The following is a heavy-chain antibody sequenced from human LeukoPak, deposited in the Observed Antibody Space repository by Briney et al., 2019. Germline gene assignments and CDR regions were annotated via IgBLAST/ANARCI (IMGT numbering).Heavy chain of an antibody. CDR1: GFTFSSYA. D-gene: IGHD3-22*01. CDR3: ARESSSGYYYYYYYYMDV. J-gene: IGHJ6*03. Sequence: PGGSLRLPCAASGFTFSSYAMSWVRQAPGKGLEWVSAISGSGGSTYYADSVKGRFTISRDNSKNTLYLQMNSLRAEDTAVYYCARESSSGYYYYYYYYMDVWGKGTTVTVSS. CDR2: ISGSGGST. V-gene: IGHV3-23*01.